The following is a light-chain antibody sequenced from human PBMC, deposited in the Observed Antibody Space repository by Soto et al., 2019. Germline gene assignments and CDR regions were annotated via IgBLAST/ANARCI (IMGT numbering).Light chain of an antibody. CDR3: CSYAGSSTLNCV. Sequence: QSVLTQPVSVYGSALRCSTISCTETSSEVGSYNIVSWYQQHPGKAPKLMIYEVSKRPSGVSNRFSGSKSGNTASLTISGLQAEEEADYYCCSYAGSSTLNCVFGTGTKVTVL. V-gene: IGLV2-23*02. J-gene: IGLJ1*01. CDR2: EVS. CDR1: SSEVGSYNI.